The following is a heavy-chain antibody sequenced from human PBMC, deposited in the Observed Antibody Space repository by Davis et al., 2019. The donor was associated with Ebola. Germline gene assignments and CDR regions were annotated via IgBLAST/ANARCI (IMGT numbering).Heavy chain of an antibody. Sequence: GESLKTSCAASGFTFCSSGMHWVSQSLGKGLEWVSYVSSSSSTIYYVDSVKGRFTISRDNAKNSLYLQLNSLRDEDTAVYYCAREARYAIGVNDYWGQGTLVTVSS. D-gene: IGHD3-3*01. J-gene: IGHJ4*02. CDR2: VSSSSSTI. CDR1: GFTFCSSG. CDR3: AREARYAIGVNDY. V-gene: IGHV3-48*02.